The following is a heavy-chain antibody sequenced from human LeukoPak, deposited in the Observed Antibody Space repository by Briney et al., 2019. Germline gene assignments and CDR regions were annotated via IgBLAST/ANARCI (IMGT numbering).Heavy chain of an antibody. CDR1: GYTFTGYY. Sequence: ASVKVSCKASGYTFTGYYMHWVRQAPGQGLEWMGRINPNSGGTNYAQKFQGRVTMTRDTSISIAYMELSRLRSDDTAVYYCAREGERIAAAEPRRHVRYWGQGTLVTVSS. J-gene: IGHJ4*02. CDR3: AREGERIAAAEPRRHVRY. D-gene: IGHD6-13*01. CDR2: INPNSGGT. V-gene: IGHV1-2*06.